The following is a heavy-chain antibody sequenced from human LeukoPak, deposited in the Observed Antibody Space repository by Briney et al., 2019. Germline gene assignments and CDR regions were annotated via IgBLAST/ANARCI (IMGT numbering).Heavy chain of an antibody. CDR1: GYTLTELS. CDR3: ATAFGPVRYCSSTSFYRYAFDI. D-gene: IGHD2-2*02. V-gene: IGHV1-24*01. Sequence: ASVKVSCKVSGYTLTELSMHWVRQAPGKGLEWMGGFDPEDGETIYAQKFQGRVTMTEDTSTDTAYMELSSLRSEDTAVYYCATAFGPVRYCSSTSFYRYAFDIWGQGTMVTVSS. J-gene: IGHJ3*02. CDR2: FDPEDGET.